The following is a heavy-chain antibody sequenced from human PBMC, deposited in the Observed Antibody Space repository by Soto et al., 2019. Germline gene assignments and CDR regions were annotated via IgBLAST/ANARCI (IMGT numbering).Heavy chain of an antibody. Sequence: EGQLVESGGGLVKPGGSLRLSCGASGFTFNNAWMNWVRQAPGKGLEWVGRIKTTADGGTADYGASVKGRFTISRDDSKNTLYLQMNSLKTEDTAVYYCTTLLPPLYASGSPSIWGQGTMVTVSS. V-gene: IGHV3-15*01. CDR1: GFTFNNAW. D-gene: IGHD3-10*01. CDR2: IKTTADGGTA. CDR3: TTLLPPLYASGSPSI. J-gene: IGHJ3*02.